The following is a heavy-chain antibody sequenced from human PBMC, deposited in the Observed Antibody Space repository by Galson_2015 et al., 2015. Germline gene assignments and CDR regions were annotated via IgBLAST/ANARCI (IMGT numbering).Heavy chain of an antibody. Sequence: SVKVSCKASGYTFTSYGISWVRQAPGQGLEWMGWISAYNGNTNYAQKLQGRVTMTTDTSTSTAYMELRSLRSDDTAVYYCARAGYCSSTSCPMGYFDYWGQGTLVTVSS. CDR2: ISAYNGNT. V-gene: IGHV1-18*01. J-gene: IGHJ4*02. D-gene: IGHD2-2*01. CDR1: GYTFTSYG. CDR3: ARAGYCSSTSCPMGYFDY.